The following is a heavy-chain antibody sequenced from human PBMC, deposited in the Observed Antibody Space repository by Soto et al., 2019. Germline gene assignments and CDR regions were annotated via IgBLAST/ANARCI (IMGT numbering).Heavy chain of an antibody. CDR2: ISAAGDP. J-gene: IGHJ6*02. V-gene: IGHV3-13*05. Sequence: EVQLVESGGGLVQPGGSLRLSCAASGFTFRNYDMHWVRQGTGKGLEWVSGISAAGDPDYADSVEGRFTISTENAKNSFFLQMTSLRVGDTAGYYFARTDRDFYGLDVWGQGTTVIVSS. CDR1: GFTFRNYD. CDR3: ARTDRDFYGLDV.